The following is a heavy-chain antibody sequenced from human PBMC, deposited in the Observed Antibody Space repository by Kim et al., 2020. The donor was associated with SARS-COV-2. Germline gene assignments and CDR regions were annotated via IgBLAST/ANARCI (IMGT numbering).Heavy chain of an antibody. CDR2: ISFDGRNK. CDR3: ARGNYYEWMTLSDYYNGMDV. D-gene: IGHD3-22*01. V-gene: IGHV3-30*03. J-gene: IGHJ6*02. CDR1: GLTFDNSA. Sequence: GGSLRLSCTASGLTFDNSAMNWVRQTPGKGLEWVAVISFDGRNKAYADPVKGRFTISRDNSKSTLYLEMNRLRVEDTALYYCARGNYYEWMTLSDYYNGMDVWGQGTTVTVSS.